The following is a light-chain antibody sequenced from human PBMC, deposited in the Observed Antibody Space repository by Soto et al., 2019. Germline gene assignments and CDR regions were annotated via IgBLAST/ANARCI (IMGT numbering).Light chain of an antibody. CDR3: QQYHTTPNT. Sequence: DVVMTQSPATLAVSLGERAAINCKSSQNLLFTSNNKNSLAWYQQKPGQPPKLLIYWASTRESGAPDRFSGSGSGRDFTLTISSLHAEDVAVYYCQQYHTTPNTFGQGTKLEIK. CDR2: WAS. CDR1: QNLLFTSNNKNS. J-gene: IGKJ2*01. V-gene: IGKV4-1*01.